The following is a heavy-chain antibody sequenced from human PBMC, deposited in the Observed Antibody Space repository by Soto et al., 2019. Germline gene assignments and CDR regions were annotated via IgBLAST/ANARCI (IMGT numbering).Heavy chain of an antibody. CDR2: MNPNTGGA. CDR1: GYNFNGYY. Sequence: ASVKVSCKASGYNFNGYYIHWVQQAPGQGLEWMGWMNPNTGGANYAQKFQGKVIMTTDTSISTAYLELRSLTSDDTAVYYCAKVISTIGSKQWLAQTKHQALDYWGQGTLVTVSS. CDR3: AKVISTIGSKQWLAQTKHQALDY. J-gene: IGHJ4*02. D-gene: IGHD6-19*01. V-gene: IGHV1-2*02.